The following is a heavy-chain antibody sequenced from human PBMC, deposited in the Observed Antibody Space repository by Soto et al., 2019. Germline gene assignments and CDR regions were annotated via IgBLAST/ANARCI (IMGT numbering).Heavy chain of an antibody. CDR1: GFTFSSYG. CDR3: ASEYCSGGRCYYYGMDV. J-gene: IGHJ6*02. CDR2: IWYDGSNR. D-gene: IGHD2-15*01. V-gene: IGHV3-33*01. Sequence: QVQLVESGGGVVQPGRSLRLYCAASGFTFSSYGMHCVRQAPGKGLEWGAVIWYDGSNRYYADSVKGRFTISRDNSKNTMYLQMNSLSAEDTAVYYCASEYCSGGRCYYYGMDVWGQGTTVTVSS.